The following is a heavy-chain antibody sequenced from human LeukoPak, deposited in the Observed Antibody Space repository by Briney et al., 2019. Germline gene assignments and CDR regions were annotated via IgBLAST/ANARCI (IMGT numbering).Heavy chain of an antibody. D-gene: IGHD3-10*01. Sequence: SETLSLTCSISGVSISRSFYYWSWIRQPPGKGLEWIGYIYHSGSTYYNPSLKSRVTISVDRSKNQFSLKLSSVTAADTAVYYCARSGYGSGSYSNWFDPWGQGTLVTVSS. CDR1: GVSISRSFYY. CDR2: IYHSGST. CDR3: ARSGYGSGSYSNWFDP. J-gene: IGHJ5*02. V-gene: IGHV4-30-2*01.